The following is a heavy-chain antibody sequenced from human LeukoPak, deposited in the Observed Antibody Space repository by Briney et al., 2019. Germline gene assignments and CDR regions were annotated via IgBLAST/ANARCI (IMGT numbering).Heavy chain of an antibody. CDR3: AREHMVRRIAAAGPPLYYYGMDV. V-gene: IGHV1-46*01. Sequence: ASVKVSCKASGYTFTSYYMHWVRQAPGQGLEWMGIINPSGGSTSYAQKFQGGVTMTRDTSTSTVYMELSSLRSEDTAVYYCAREHMVRRIAAAGPPLYYYGMDVWGQGTTVTVSS. J-gene: IGHJ6*02. CDR2: INPSGGST. D-gene: IGHD6-13*01. CDR1: GYTFTSYY.